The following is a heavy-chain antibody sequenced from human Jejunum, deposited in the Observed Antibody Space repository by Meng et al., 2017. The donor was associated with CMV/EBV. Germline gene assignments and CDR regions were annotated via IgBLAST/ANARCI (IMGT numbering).Heavy chain of an antibody. CDR1: GFTCSSQW. J-gene: IGHJ4*02. D-gene: IGHD3-3*01. Sequence: ASGFTCSSQWMHWVRQSTGKGLVWVSRINSGGRTTTDAESVKGRFTISRDKAKNTLYLQMNSLRDEDTAMYFCTRGPMSGYGTFDYWGQGTLVTVSS. CDR3: TRGPMSGYGTFDY. CDR2: INSGGRTT. V-gene: IGHV3-74*03.